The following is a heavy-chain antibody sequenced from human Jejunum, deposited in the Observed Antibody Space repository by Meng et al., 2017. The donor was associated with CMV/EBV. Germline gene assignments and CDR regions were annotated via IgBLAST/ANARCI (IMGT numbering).Heavy chain of an antibody. V-gene: IGHV1-2*02. J-gene: IGHJ4*01. D-gene: IGHD2-8*02. CDR2: ISPNTGAT. CDR3: ARDPGGSSPVFDY. Sequence: QVPVVESGGDVKNPGASVKVSCRASGYSFTDYYIHWVRQAPEQGLEWMGWISPNTGATNFAQNFQGRVTMTRDTSVSATYMELSSLTSDDTAVYFCARDPGGSSPVFDYWGQGTLVTVSS. CDR1: GYSFTDYY.